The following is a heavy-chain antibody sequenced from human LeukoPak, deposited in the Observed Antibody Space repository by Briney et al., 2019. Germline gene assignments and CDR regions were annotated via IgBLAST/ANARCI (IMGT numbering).Heavy chain of an antibody. CDR3: ARGHVRIEDGMDV. V-gene: IGHV4-34*01. CDR2: INHSGST. CDR1: VGPSVVTT. Sequence: PSETLPSPALSMVGPSVVTTGAGSASPGKGLEWIGEINHSGSTNYNPSLKSRVTISVDTSKNQFSLKLSSVTAADTAVYYCARGHVRIEDGMDVWGQGTTVTVSS. J-gene: IGHJ6*02. D-gene: IGHD1-26*01.